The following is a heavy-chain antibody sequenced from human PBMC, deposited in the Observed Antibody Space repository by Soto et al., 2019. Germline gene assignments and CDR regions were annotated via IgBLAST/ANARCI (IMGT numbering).Heavy chain of an antibody. CDR2: FYYSGST. CDR1: GGSISSGGYY. V-gene: IGHV4-31*03. J-gene: IGHJ5*02. Sequence: SETLSLTCTVSGGSISSGGYYWNWIRQHPGKGLEWIGYFYYSGSTYYNPSPKSRVTISVDTSKNQFSLKLSSVTAADTAVYYCARSVFPWGQGILVTVSS. CDR3: ARSVFP.